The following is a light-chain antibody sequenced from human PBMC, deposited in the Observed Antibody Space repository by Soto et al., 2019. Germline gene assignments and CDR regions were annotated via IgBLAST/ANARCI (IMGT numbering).Light chain of an antibody. J-gene: IGLJ1*01. Sequence: QSVLTQPASVSGSPGQSITISCTGTSSDVGGYNYVSWYQQHPGKAPKLMIYEVSNRPSGVSHRFSGSMCGNTASLTISGVQSEGEADYYCCSYTSSSTRVCGTGTKLPVL. V-gene: IGLV2-14*01. CDR1: SSDVGGYNY. CDR2: EVS. CDR3: CSYTSSSTRV.